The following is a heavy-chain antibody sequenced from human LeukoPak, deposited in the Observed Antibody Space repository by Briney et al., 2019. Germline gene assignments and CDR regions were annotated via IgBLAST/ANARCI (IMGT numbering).Heavy chain of an antibody. CDR1: GFTFSSYW. CDR2: INSDGSST. V-gene: IGHV3-74*01. CDR3: ARGYNWNDGWFDP. Sequence: QTGGSLRLSCAASGFTFSSYWMHWVRQAPGKGLVWVSRINSDGSSTSYADSVKGRFTISRDNAKNTLYLQMNSLRAEDTAVYYRARGYNWNDGWFDPWGQGTLVAVSS. D-gene: IGHD1-1*01. J-gene: IGHJ5*02.